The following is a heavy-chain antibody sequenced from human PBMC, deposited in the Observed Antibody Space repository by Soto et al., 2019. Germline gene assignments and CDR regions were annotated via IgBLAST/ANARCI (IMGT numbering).Heavy chain of an antibody. CDR1: GGSISSSSYY. J-gene: IGHJ4*02. V-gene: IGHV4-39*01. Sequence: SQTLSLTCTVSGGSISSSSYYWGWIRQPPGTGLEWIGSIYYSGSTYYNPSLKSRVTISVDTSKNQFSLKLSSVTAADTAVYCCASSNRFYDILTGYSAFPYYFDYGGQGSLVT. CDR2: IYYSGST. CDR3: ASSNRFYDILTGYSAFPYYFDY. D-gene: IGHD3-9*01.